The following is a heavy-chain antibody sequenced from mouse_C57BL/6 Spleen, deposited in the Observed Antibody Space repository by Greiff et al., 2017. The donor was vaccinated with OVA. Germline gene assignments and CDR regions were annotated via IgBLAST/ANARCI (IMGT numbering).Heavy chain of an antibody. Sequence: EVKVVESEGGLVQPGSSMKLSCTASGFTFSDYYMAWVRQVPEKGLEWVANINYDGSSTYYLDSLKSRFIISRDNAKNILYLQMSSLKSEDTATYYCARDDGYYVNWYFDVWGTGTTVTVSS. D-gene: IGHD2-3*01. CDR3: ARDDGYYVNWYFDV. CDR1: GFTFSDYY. V-gene: IGHV5-16*01. CDR2: INYDGSST. J-gene: IGHJ1*03.